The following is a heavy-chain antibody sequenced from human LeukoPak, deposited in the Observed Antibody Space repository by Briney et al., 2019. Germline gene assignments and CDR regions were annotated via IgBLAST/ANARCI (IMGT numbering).Heavy chain of an antibody. CDR2: ISSSGSTI. CDR3: AKCEDYYYYYMDV. V-gene: IGHV3-48*03. J-gene: IGHJ6*03. Sequence: GGSLRLSCAASGFTFSSYEMNWVRQAPGKGLEWVSYISSSGSTIYYADSVKGRFTISRDNSKNTLYLQMNSLRAEDTAVYYCAKCEDYYYYYMDVWGKGTTVTISS. CDR1: GFTFSSYE.